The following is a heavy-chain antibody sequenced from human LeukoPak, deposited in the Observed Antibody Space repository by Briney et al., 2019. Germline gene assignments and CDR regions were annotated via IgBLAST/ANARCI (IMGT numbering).Heavy chain of an antibody. CDR1: GFIFSDYS. D-gene: IGHD1-20*01. V-gene: IGHV3-21*05. CDR2: IGLASGFT. J-gene: IGHJ4*02. Sequence: GGSLRLSCAASGFIFSDYSMNWVRQAPGRGLEWISYIGLASGFTSYADSVKGRFTTTSDTARNSLFLQMNSLRAEDTAVYYCVRDHNWAFDSWGQGTLVIVSS. CDR3: VRDHNWAFDS.